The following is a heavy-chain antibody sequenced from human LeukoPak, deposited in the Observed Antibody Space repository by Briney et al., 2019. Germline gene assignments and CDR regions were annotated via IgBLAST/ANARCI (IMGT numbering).Heavy chain of an antibody. CDR3: ARDLTAYFDY. Sequence: GGSLRLSCAASGFTVSSNYMSWVRQAPGKGLEWVSVIYSGGSTYYADSVKGRFTISRDNSKKTLYLQMNSLRAEDAAVYYCARDLTAYFDYWGQGTLVTVSS. D-gene: IGHD3-16*01. J-gene: IGHJ4*02. V-gene: IGHV3-66*01. CDR1: GFTVSSNY. CDR2: IYSGGST.